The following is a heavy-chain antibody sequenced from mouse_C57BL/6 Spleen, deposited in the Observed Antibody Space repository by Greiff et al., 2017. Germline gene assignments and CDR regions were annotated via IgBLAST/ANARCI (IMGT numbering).Heavy chain of an antibody. CDR1: GFTFSSYA. Sequence: EVKLVESGEGLVKPGGSLKLSCAASGFTFSSYAMSWVRQTPEKRLEWVAYISSGGDYIYYADTVKGRFTISRDNARNTLYLQMSSLKSEDTAMYYCTREQIYYGYDDGYYFDYWGQGTTLTVSS. J-gene: IGHJ2*01. V-gene: IGHV5-9-1*02. CDR3: TREQIYYGYDDGYYFDY. CDR2: ISSGGDYI. D-gene: IGHD2-2*01.